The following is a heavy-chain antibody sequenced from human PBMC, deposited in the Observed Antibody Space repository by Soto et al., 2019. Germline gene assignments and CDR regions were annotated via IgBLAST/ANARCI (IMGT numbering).Heavy chain of an antibody. CDR3: ARSVPLPWTARGGMDV. V-gene: IGHV1-69*02. J-gene: IGHJ6*02. D-gene: IGHD2-21*02. CDR2: IIPILGIA. Sequence: SVKVSCKASGGTFSSYTISWVRQAPGQGLEWMGRIIPILGIANYAQKFQGRVTITADKSTSTAYMELSSLRSEDTAVYYCARSVPLPWTARGGMDVWGQGTTVTVSS. CDR1: GGTFSSYT.